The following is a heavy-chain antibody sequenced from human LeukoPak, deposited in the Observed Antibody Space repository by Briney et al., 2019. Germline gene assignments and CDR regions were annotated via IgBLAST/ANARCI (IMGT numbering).Heavy chain of an antibody. V-gene: IGHV3-11*01. J-gene: IGHJ6*02. D-gene: IGHD2-8*01. CDR3: TQWADVAPMDV. CDR1: GFTFSDYY. Sequence: GGSLRLSCAASGFTFSDYYMSWIRQAPGKGLEWVSYISSSGSTIYYADSVKGRFTISRDNAKNSLYLQMNSLKSEDTAVYFCTQWADVAPMDVWGQGTTVIVSS. CDR2: ISSSGSTI.